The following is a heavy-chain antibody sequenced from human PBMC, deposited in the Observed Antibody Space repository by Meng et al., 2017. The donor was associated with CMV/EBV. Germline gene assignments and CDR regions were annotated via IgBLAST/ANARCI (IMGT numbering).Heavy chain of an antibody. V-gene: IGHV1-2*02. J-gene: IGHJ6*02. D-gene: IGHD2-2*01. CDR1: GYTFTGYY. CDR2: INPNSGGT. Sequence: ASVKVSCKASGYTFTGYYMHWVRQAPGQGLEWMGWINPNSGGTNYAQKFQGRVTMTRDTSISTAYMELSRLRSDDTAVYYCARGQFSYCSSTSCYYYYYYGMDVWGQGTTVTVSS. CDR3: ARGQFSYCSSTSCYYYYYYGMDV.